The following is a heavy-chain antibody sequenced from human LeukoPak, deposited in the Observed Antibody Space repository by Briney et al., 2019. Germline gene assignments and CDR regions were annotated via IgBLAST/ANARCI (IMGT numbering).Heavy chain of an antibody. CDR3: ARVQAYGGKGYFDY. D-gene: IGHD4-23*01. J-gene: IGHJ4*02. Sequence: SQTLSPTCTVPGASISSYYWSSIRQPRGRGREWLGYIYYSGSTNYTPSLKSRVTISVDTSKNQFSLKLSSVTAADTAVYYCARVQAYGGKGYFDYWGQGTLVTVSS. V-gene: IGHV4-59*01. CDR2: IYYSGST. CDR1: GASISSYY.